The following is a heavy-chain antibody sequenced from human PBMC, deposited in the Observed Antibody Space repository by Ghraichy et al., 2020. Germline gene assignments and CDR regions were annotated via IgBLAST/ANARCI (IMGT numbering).Heavy chain of an antibody. CDR1: GGSISSSSYY. D-gene: IGHD3-22*01. J-gene: IGHJ4*02. CDR3: ARQSERYYDSSERSFDY. Sequence: QTLSLTCTVSGGSISSSSYYWGWIRQPPGKGLEWIGSIYYSGSTYYNPSLKSRVTISVDTSKNQFSLKLSSVTAADTAVYYCARQSERYYDSSERSFDYWGQGTLVTVSS. CDR2: IYYSGST. V-gene: IGHV4-39*01.